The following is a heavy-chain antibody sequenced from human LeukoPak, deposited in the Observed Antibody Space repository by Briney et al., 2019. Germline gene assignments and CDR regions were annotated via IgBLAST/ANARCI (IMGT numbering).Heavy chain of an antibody. J-gene: IGHJ4*02. V-gene: IGHV3-30*02. Sequence: GGSLRLSCAASGFTFSSYGMHWVRQAPGKGLEWVAFIRYDGSNKYYADSVKGRFTISRDNAKNSLYLQMNSLRAGDTAVYYCARVGYSYGWFDYWGQGTLVTVSS. CDR2: IRYDGSNK. CDR1: GFTFSSYG. CDR3: ARVGYSYGWFDY. D-gene: IGHD5-18*01.